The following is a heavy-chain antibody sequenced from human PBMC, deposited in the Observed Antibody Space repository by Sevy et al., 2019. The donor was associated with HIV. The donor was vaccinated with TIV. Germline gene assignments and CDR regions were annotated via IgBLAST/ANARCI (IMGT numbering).Heavy chain of an antibody. D-gene: IGHD6-19*01. V-gene: IGHV1-2*02. J-gene: IGHJ3*02. Sequence: ASVKVSCKPFGYTFTGYYLHWVRQAPGQGLEWVGWINPNTGDTNYAQRFQRRVTMTRDPAISTAFMELSSLTSDDTAIFYCATDPVAGHAFDIWGPGTLVTVSS. CDR3: ATDPVAGHAFDI. CDR1: GYTFTGYY. CDR2: INPNTGDT.